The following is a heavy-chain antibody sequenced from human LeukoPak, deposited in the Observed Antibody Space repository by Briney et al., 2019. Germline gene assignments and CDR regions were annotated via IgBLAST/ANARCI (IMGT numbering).Heavy chain of an antibody. CDR1: GGTFNNNA. V-gene: IGHV1-69*13. Sequence: SVKVSCKASGGTFNNNAINWVRQAPGQGLDWLGGIIPISKTTNFAQKFQGRVTITADELTNTVYMGLDSLRSQDTAVYYCTISYHYDSGGFPYYFDYWGQGTLVTVSS. D-gene: IGHD3-22*01. J-gene: IGHJ4*02. CDR3: TISYHYDSGGFPYYFDY. CDR2: IIPISKTT.